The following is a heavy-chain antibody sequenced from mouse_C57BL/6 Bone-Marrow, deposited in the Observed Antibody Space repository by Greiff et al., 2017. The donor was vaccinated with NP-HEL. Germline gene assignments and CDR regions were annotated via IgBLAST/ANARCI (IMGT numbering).Heavy chain of an antibody. CDR3: AGEGGYYWYFDV. D-gene: IGHD3-1*01. CDR1: GYTFTSYG. Sequence: VQLQQSGAELARPGASVKLSCKASGYTFTSYGISWVKQSTGQGLEWIGEIYPRSGNTYYNEKFKGKATLTADKSSSTAYMELRSLTSEDSAVYVCAGEGGYYWYFDVWGTGTTVTVSS. V-gene: IGHV1-81*01. CDR2: IYPRSGNT. J-gene: IGHJ1*03.